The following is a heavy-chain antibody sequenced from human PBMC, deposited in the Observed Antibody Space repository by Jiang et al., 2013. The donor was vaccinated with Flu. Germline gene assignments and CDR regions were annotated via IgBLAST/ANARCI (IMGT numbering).Heavy chain of an antibody. D-gene: IGHD3-10*01. CDR3: ARRGREKYGSGSYL. CDR2: IYPSDSDT. Sequence: SFPSYWIVWVRQMPGKGLEWMGVIYPSDSDTRYSPSFQGQVTISADKSISTAYLQWSSLKASDTAMYYCARRGREKYGSGSYLWGQGTLVTVSS. V-gene: IGHV5-51*01. J-gene: IGHJ4*02. CDR1: SFPSYW.